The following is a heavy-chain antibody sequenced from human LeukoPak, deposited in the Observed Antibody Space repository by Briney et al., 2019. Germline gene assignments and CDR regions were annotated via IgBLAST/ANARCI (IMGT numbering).Heavy chain of an antibody. CDR3: ARDKADYSLFQYYYYGMDV. D-gene: IGHD4-11*01. V-gene: IGHV3-48*02. Sequence: GGSLRLSCAASGFTFSSYSMNWVRQAPGKGLEWVSYISSSSSTIYYADSVKGRFTISRDNAKNSLYLQMNSLRDEDTAAYYCARDKADYSLFQYYYYGMDVWGQGTTVTVSS. J-gene: IGHJ6*02. CDR1: GFTFSSYS. CDR2: ISSSSSTI.